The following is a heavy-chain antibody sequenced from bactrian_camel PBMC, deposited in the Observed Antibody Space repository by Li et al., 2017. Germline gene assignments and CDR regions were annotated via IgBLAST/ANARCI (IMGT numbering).Heavy chain of an antibody. CDR3: MAQVVDGVDGSYVI. CDR2: INSGGGMT. CDR1: GFIFSDYA. D-gene: IGHD5*01. J-gene: IGHJ4*01. V-gene: IGHV3S40*01. Sequence: VQLVESGGGLVQPGGSLRLSCAASGFIFSDYAMHWVRQAPGKGLEWVSGINSGGGMTYYADSVKGRFIISRNNSENTVYLQMNNLRPDDSAVYYSMAQVVDGVDGSYVIWGLGTQVTVS.